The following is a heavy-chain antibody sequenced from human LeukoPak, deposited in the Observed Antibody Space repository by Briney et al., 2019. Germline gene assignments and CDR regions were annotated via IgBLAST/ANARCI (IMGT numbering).Heavy chain of an antibody. CDR2: IYPSGST. Sequence: SETLSLTCTVSGGSISSYYWSWIRQPPGRGLEWIGYIYPSGSTNYNPSLKGRVTISVDTSKNQFSLKLSSVTAADTAVYFCARLSTSATSTAWFDPWGQGTLVTVSS. CDR1: GGSISSYY. J-gene: IGHJ5*02. D-gene: IGHD5/OR15-5a*01. CDR3: ARLSTSATSTAWFDP. V-gene: IGHV4-4*09.